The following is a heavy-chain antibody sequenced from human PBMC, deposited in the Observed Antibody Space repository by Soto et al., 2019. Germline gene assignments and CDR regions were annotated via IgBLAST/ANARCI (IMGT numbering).Heavy chain of an antibody. V-gene: IGHV3-30*18. J-gene: IGHJ6*02. D-gene: IGHD4-17*01. CDR3: AKRWGTVTTVHYYYGMDV. CDR2: ISYDGSNK. Sequence: QVQLVESGGGVVQPGRSLRLSCAASGFTFSSYGMHWVRQAPGKGLEWVAVISYDGSNKYYADSVKGRFTISRDNSKNTLYLQMNSLRAEDTAVYYCAKRWGTVTTVHYYYGMDVWDQGTTVTVSS. CDR1: GFTFSSYG.